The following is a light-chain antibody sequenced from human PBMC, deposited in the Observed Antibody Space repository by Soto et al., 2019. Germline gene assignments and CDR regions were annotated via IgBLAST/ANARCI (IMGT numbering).Light chain of an antibody. CDR2: GNS. CDR3: QSYDSSLSGPVV. CDR1: SSNIGAGYD. J-gene: IGLJ2*01. Sequence: QAVVTQPPSVSGAPGQRVTISCTGSSSNIGAGYDVHWYQQLPGTAPKPLIYGNSNRPSGVPDRFSGSKSGTSASLAITGLQAEDEADYNCQSYDSSLSGPVVFGGGTKLTVL. V-gene: IGLV1-40*01.